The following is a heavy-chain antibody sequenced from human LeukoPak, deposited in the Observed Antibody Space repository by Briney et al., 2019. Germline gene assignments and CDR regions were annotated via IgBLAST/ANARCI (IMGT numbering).Heavy chain of an antibody. CDR1: GFTFSSYA. Sequence: GGSLRLSCAASGFTFSSYAMPWVRQAPGKGLEWVAVISYDGSNKYYADSVKGRFTISRDNSKNTLYLQMNSLRAEDTAVYYCASSRLLWFGELLAPLDYWGQGTLVTVSS. D-gene: IGHD3-10*01. V-gene: IGHV3-30-3*01. CDR3: ASSRLLWFGELLAPLDY. CDR2: ISYDGSNK. J-gene: IGHJ4*02.